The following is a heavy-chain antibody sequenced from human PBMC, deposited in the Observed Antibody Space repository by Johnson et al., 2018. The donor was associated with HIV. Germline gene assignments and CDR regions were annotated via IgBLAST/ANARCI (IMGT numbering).Heavy chain of an antibody. CDR1: GFTFSDHY. CDR3: AKCIWGSSLIDAFDI. V-gene: IGHV3-30*02. Sequence: VKGGEEGGGGRKKGGGGRGVCEEYGFTFSDHYMDWVRQAPGKGLEWVAFIRYDGSHKYYVDSVKGRFTISRDNSKNTLYLQMNSLRAEDTAVYYCAKCIWGSSLIDAFDIWGQGTMVTVSS. J-gene: IGHJ3*02. CDR2: IRYDGSHK. D-gene: IGHD6-13*01.